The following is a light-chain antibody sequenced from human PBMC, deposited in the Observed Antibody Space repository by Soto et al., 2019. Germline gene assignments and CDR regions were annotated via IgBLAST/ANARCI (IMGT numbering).Light chain of an antibody. Sequence: DIQLTQSPSFLSASVGDRLTITCRASQDIRSSLAWYQQKPGKAPNLLIYTVSTLQSGVPSRFRGSRSGTEFTLTISSLQPEEFATHYCQQFNSAPFTFGGGTKVEI. CDR3: QQFNSAPFT. CDR2: TVS. V-gene: IGKV1-9*01. J-gene: IGKJ4*01. CDR1: QDIRSS.